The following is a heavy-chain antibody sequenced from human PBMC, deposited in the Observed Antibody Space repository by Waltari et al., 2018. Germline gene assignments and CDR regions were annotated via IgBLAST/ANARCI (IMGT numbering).Heavy chain of an antibody. Sequence: QVQLVQSGAEVKKPGSSVKVSCKASGGTFSSYALSWVRQAPAQGLEWMGGIIPIFGTANYAQKFQGRVTITADESTSTAYMELSSLRSEDTAVYYCARDRVYYDSSGYFSFDIWGQGTMVTVSS. D-gene: IGHD3-22*01. V-gene: IGHV1-69*01. CDR1: GGTFSSYA. J-gene: IGHJ3*02. CDR3: ARDRVYYDSSGYFSFDI. CDR2: IIPIFGTA.